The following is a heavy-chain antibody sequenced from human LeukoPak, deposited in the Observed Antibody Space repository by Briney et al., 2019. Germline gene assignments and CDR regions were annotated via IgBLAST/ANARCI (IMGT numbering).Heavy chain of an antibody. V-gene: IGHV3-48*01. J-gene: IGHJ4*02. CDR2: ISSNSATT. CDR3: ARDTRSLIDY. Sequence: GGSLRLSCAASGFSFSTNSMNWVPQVPGKGLEWISYISSNSATTYYADSVKGRFTISRDNAKNSLYLHMNSLRADDTAVYYCARDTRSLIDYWGQGTLVTVSS. D-gene: IGHD1-26*01. CDR1: GFSFSTNS.